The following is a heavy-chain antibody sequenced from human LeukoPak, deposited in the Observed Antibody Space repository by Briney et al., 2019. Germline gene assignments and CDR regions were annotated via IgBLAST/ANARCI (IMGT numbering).Heavy chain of an antibody. CDR3: AAWGYCNGGSCQDWFDP. Sequence: SETLSLTCTVSGGSISSGGYYWSWIRQPPGKGLEWIGEINHSGSTNYNPSLKSRVTMSVDTSKNQFSLELSSVTAADTAVYYCAAWGYCNGGSCQDWFDPWGQGTLVTVSS. J-gene: IGHJ5*02. V-gene: IGHV4-30-2*01. D-gene: IGHD2-15*01. CDR1: GGSISSGGYY. CDR2: INHSGST.